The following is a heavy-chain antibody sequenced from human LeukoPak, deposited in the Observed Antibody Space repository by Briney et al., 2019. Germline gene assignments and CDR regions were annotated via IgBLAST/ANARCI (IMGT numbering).Heavy chain of an antibody. CDR2: IKQDGSEK. CDR3: ARKAYGLDV. Sequence: GGSLRLSCAPTGFTFSSYWMSWVRRAPGKGLERVANIKQDGSEKYYVDSVKGRFTISRDNGKNSLYLQMDSLRAEDTAVYYCARKAYGLDVWGKGTTVTVSS. CDR1: GFTFSSYW. V-gene: IGHV3-7*03. J-gene: IGHJ6*04.